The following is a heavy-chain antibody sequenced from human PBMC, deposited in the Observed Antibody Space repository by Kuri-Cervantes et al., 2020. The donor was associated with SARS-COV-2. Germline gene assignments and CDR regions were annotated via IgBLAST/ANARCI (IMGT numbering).Heavy chain of an antibody. V-gene: IGHV1-8*01. CDR2: MNPNSGNT. CDR1: GYTFPSYD. Sequence: ASVKVSCKASGYTFPSYDINWVRQATGQGLEWMGWMNPNSGNTGYAQKFQGRVTMTRNISISTAYMELSSLRSEDTAVYYCARTRNIYCSSTSCYVGYGMDVWGQGTTVTVSS. CDR3: ARTRNIYCSSTSCYVGYGMDV. D-gene: IGHD2-2*01. J-gene: IGHJ6*02.